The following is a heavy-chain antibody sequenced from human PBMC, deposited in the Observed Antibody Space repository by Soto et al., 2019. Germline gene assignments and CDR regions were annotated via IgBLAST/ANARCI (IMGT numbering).Heavy chain of an antibody. CDR3: ARDTAYAFDY. V-gene: IGHV3-48*01. J-gene: IGHJ4*02. D-gene: IGHD2-21*02. Sequence: EVRLVESGGGLVQPGGSLSLSCAASGFPFRSYSVNWLRQTPGRGLEWVSYLNSVSGTISYADSVKGRFTISSDDAKISLYLQMNSLRAEDTAVYYCARDTAYAFDYWGQGTLVTVSS. CDR1: GFPFRSYS. CDR2: LNSVSGTI.